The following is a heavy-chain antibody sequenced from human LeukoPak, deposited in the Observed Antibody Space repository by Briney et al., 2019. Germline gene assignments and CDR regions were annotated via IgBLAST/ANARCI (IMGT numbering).Heavy chain of an antibody. CDR3: ARDEAVTTHGDNWFDP. D-gene: IGHD4-17*01. V-gene: IGHV1-18*01. CDR1: GDTFNTSG. Sequence: GASVKVSCKASGDTFNTSGISWVRQAPGQGLEWMGWISAYNGNTNYAQKLQGRVTMTTDTSTSTAYMELRSLRSDDTAVYYCARDEAVTTHGDNWFDPWGQGTLVTVSS. J-gene: IGHJ5*02. CDR2: ISAYNGNT.